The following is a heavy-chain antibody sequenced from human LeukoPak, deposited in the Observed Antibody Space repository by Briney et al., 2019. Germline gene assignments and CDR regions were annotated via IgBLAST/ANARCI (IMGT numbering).Heavy chain of an antibody. CDR2: ISGSGGST. J-gene: IGHJ4*02. CDR3: ARVFYVYYYGSGGHFDY. CDR1: GFTFSSYA. V-gene: IGHV3-23*01. D-gene: IGHD3-10*01. Sequence: NPGGSLRLSCAASGFTFSSYAMSWVRQAPGKGLEWVSAISGSGGSTYYADSVKGRFTISRDNAKNSLYLQMNSLRAEDTAVYYCARVFYVYYYGSGGHFDYWGQGTLVTVSS.